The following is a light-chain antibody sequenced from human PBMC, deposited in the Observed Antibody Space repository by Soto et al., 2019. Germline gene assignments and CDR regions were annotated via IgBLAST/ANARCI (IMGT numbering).Light chain of an antibody. V-gene: IGKV1-5*01. CDR1: QSISSW. CDR3: QQYNSYVT. Sequence: DIQMTQSPSTLFASVGDRVTITCRASQSISSWLAWYQQKPGKAPKLLIYDASSLESGVPSRFSGSGSGTEFTLTISSLQPDDFATYYCQQYNSYVTFGQGTRWIS. J-gene: IGKJ1*01. CDR2: DAS.